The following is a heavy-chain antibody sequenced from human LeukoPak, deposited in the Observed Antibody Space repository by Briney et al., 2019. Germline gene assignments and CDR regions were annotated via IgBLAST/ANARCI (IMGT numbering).Heavy chain of an antibody. D-gene: IGHD6-13*01. J-gene: IGHJ5*02. V-gene: IGHV4-39*07. Sequence: SETLSLTCTVSGGSISSSGYYWGWIRQPPGKGLEWIGTIYYSGSTQYNPSLKSRVTISVDTSKNQFSLKLSSVTAADTAMYYCVQYITNWSGNYNCFDPWGQGTLVTVSS. CDR2: IYYSGST. CDR1: GGSISSSGYY. CDR3: VQYITNWSGNYNCFDP.